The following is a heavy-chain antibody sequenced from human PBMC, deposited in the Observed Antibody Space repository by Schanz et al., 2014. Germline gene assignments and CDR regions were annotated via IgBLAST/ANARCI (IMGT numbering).Heavy chain of an antibody. CDR1: GYTFTTYG. V-gene: IGHV1-69*09. Sequence: QVQLVQSGAEMKKPGASVKVSCKASGYTFTTYGISWVRQAPGQGLEWMGRIIPNLGSANYAQKFQGRVTITADKSTSTVYMELSSLRSEDTAIYYCARGNTIFGVVILGWLDPWGQGTLVTVSS. J-gene: IGHJ5*02. CDR3: ARGNTIFGVVILGWLDP. D-gene: IGHD3-3*01. CDR2: IIPNLGSA.